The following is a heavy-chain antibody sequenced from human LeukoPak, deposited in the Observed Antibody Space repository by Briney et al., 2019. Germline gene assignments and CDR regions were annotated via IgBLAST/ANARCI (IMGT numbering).Heavy chain of an antibody. D-gene: IGHD3-9*01. J-gene: IGHJ3*02. V-gene: IGHV3-30*04. CDR2: ISYDGSNK. CDR3: ARERSTDYDILTFPGDAFDI. Sequence: GGSLRLSCAASGFTFSSYAMHWVRQAPGKGLEWVAVISYDGSNKYYADSVKGRFTISRDNSKNTLYLQMNSLRAEDTAVYYCARERSTDYDILTFPGDAFDIWGQGTMVTVSS. CDR1: GFTFSSYA.